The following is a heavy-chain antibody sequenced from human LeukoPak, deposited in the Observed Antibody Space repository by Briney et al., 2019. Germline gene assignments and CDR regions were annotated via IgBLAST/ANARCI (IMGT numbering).Heavy chain of an antibody. CDR2: ISDSGDIT. CDR1: GFAFANRA. J-gene: IGHJ4*02. CDR3: AKDARRTSGWYFFDY. D-gene: IGHD6-19*01. V-gene: IGHV3-23*01. Sequence: PGGSLRLSCAASGFAFANRAMGWVSQASGKGLEWVSVISDSGDITYYADSVKGRFTISRDNSKNTLFLQMNSLRAEDTAVYYCAKDARRTSGWYFFDYWGQGSLVTVSS.